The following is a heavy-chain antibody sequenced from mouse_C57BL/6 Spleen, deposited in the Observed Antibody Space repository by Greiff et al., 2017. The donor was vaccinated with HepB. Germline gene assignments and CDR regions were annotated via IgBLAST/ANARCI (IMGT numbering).Heavy chain of an antibody. D-gene: IGHD1-1*01. Sequence: EVQLQQSGAELVKPGASVKLSCTASGFNIKDYYMHWVKQRTEQGLEWIGRIDPEDGETKYAPKFQGKASITADTSSSTAYMQLSSLTSEDSAVYFCARRDTTVVAPLDYWGQGTTLTVSS. J-gene: IGHJ2*01. CDR1: GFNIKDYY. V-gene: IGHV14-2*01. CDR2: IDPEDGET. CDR3: ARRDTTVVAPLDY.